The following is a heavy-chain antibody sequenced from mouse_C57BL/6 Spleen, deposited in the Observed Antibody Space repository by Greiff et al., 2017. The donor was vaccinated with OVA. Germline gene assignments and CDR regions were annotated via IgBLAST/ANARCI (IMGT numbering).Heavy chain of an antibody. V-gene: IGHV14-4*01. CDR1: GFNIKDDY. D-gene: IGHD1-1*01. Sequence: EVQLQQSGAELVRPGASVKLSCTASGFNIKDDYMHWVKQRPEQGLEWIGWIDPENGDTEYASKFQGKATITADTSSNTAYLQLSSLTSEDTAVYYSTTKGSIPFAYWGQGTLGTVSA. CDR3: TTKGSIPFAY. J-gene: IGHJ3*01. CDR2: IDPENGDT.